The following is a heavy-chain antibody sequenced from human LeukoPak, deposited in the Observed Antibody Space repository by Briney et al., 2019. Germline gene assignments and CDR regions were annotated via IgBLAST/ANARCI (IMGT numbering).Heavy chain of an antibody. V-gene: IGHV5-51*01. CDR2: IYPGDSDT. CDR3: ARLVGDYYLRARFDP. Sequence: GESLKISCKGSGYSFTSYWIGWVRQMPGKGLEWMGIIYPGDSDTRYSPSFQGQVTISADKSISTAYLQWSSLKASDTAMYYCARLVGDYYLRARFDPWGQGTLVTVSS. CDR1: GYSFTSYW. D-gene: IGHD1-26*01. J-gene: IGHJ5*02.